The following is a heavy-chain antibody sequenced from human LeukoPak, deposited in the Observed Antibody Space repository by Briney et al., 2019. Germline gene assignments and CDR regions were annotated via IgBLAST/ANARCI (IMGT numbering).Heavy chain of an antibody. V-gene: IGHV3-48*01. CDR3: ARVVGTTVTQG. CDR1: GFTFSSYS. D-gene: IGHD4-17*01. J-gene: IGHJ4*02. CDR2: ISSSSSTI. Sequence: GGSLRLSCAASGFTFSSYSMNWVRQAPGKGLEWVSYISSSSSTIYYADSVKGRFTISRDNAKNSLYLQMNSLRAEDTAVYYCARVVGTTVTQGWGQGTLVTVSS.